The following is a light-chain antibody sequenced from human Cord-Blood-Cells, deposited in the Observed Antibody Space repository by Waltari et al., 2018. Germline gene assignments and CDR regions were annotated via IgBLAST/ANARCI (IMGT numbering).Light chain of an antibody. Sequence: DIQMTQSPSSLSASVGDRVTITCRASQSISSYLNWYQQKPGKAPKLLIYAASSLQSGVPSRFSGSGSGTDFTLTISSLQPEDFPTYYCQQSYSTPPWTFGQGTKLEIK. V-gene: IGKV1-39*01. J-gene: IGKJ2*02. CDR2: AAS. CDR1: QSISSY. CDR3: QQSYSTPPWT.